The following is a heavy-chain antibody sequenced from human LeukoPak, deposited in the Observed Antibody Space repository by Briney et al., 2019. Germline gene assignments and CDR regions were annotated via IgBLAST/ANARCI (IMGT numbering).Heavy chain of an antibody. CDR1: GGTISSSSCY. D-gene: IGHD5-18*01. J-gene: IGHJ4*02. Sequence: SETLSFTCTVSGGTISSSSCYWRWIRQPPGKGLEWIGSIYYSGSTYYNPSLKSRVTISVDTSKNQFSLKLSSVTAADTAVYYCARLPPKRGYSYGYCNHWGKGTLVTVSS. CDR3: ARLPPKRGYSYGYCNH. CDR2: IYYSGST. V-gene: IGHV4-39*01.